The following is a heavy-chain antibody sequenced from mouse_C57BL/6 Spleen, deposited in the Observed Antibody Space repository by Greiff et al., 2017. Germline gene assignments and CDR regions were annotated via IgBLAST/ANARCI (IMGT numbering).Heavy chain of an antibody. CDR2: ISDGGSYT. D-gene: IGHD1-1*01. Sequence: EVMLVESGGGLVKPGGSLKLSCAASGFTFSSYAMSWVRQTPEKRLEWVATISDGGSYTYYPDNVKGRFTISRDNAKNNLYLQMSHLKSEDTAMYYCARDYGRKLYYAMDYWGQGTSVTVSS. CDR1: GFTFSSYA. CDR3: ARDYGRKLYYAMDY. V-gene: IGHV5-4*01. J-gene: IGHJ4*01.